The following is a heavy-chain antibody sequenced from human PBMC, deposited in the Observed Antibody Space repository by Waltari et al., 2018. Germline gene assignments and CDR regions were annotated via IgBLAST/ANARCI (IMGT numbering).Heavy chain of an antibody. D-gene: IGHD4-17*01. CDR3: ARTYGGNSPGAFDV. J-gene: IGHJ3*01. CDR1: DFSVSSNY. V-gene: IGHV3-53*01. Sequence: EVQLVESGGNLVQPGESLRLSCAASDFSVSSNYMSWVRQAPGKGLVWVSILHSDSTTYYADSVKGRFTISRDMSKNTLYLQMNSLRADDTAVYYCARTYGGNSPGAFDVWGQGTMVTISS. CDR2: LHSDSTT.